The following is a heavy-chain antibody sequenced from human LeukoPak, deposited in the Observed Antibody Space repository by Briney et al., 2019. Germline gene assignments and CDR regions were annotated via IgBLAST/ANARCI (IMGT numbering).Heavy chain of an antibody. CDR1: GGSINSSSYY. J-gene: IGHJ3*02. CDR3: ASLPRGTDAFDI. CDR2: IYYSGST. V-gene: IGHV4-39*07. D-gene: IGHD3-16*01. Sequence: SETLSLTCAVSGGSINSSSYYWGWIRQPPGKGLEWIGTIYYSGSTYYNPSLKSRVTISVDTSKNQFSLKLSSVTAADTAVYYCASLPRGTDAFDIWGQGTMVTVSS.